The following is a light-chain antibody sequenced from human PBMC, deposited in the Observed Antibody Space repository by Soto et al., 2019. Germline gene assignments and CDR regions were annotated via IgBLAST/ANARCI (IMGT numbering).Light chain of an antibody. Sequence: DIQMTQSPSSLSASVGDSVTITCRASQSISRYLNWFQQKPGKAPKLLIYAASSLQSGVPSSFSGSASGTDFTLTISSLVPEDFATYYCQQSHSTPPTFGQGTKVEIK. CDR3: QQSHSTPPT. CDR1: QSISRY. J-gene: IGKJ2*01. V-gene: IGKV1-39*01. CDR2: AAS.